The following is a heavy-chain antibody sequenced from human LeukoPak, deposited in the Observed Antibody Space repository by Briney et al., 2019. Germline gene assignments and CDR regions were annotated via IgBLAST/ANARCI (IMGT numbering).Heavy chain of an antibody. D-gene: IGHD6-19*01. CDR2: ISGSGGST. V-gene: IGHV3-23*01. CDR3: AKDPSSGWYGYFDY. Sequence: GGSLRLSCAASGFTFSSYAMSWVRQAPGKGLEWVSAISGSGGSTYYADSVKGRFTVSRDNSKNTLYLQMNSLRAEDTAVYYCAKDPSSGWYGYFDYWGQGTLVTVSS. J-gene: IGHJ4*02. CDR1: GFTFSSYA.